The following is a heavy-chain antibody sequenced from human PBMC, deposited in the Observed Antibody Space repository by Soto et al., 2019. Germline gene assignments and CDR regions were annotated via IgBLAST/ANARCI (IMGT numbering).Heavy chain of an antibody. CDR1: GFTFSSYA. CDR2: ISYDGRNK. CDR3: ARDQIAARRWSSAYYYYGMDV. Sequence: PGESLKISCAASGFTFSSYAMHWVRQAPGKGLEWVAVISYDGRNKYYADSVKGRFTISRDNSKNTLYLQMNSLRAEDTAVYYCARDQIAARRWSSAYYYYGMDVWGQGTTVTVSS. D-gene: IGHD6-6*01. V-gene: IGHV3-30-3*01. J-gene: IGHJ6*02.